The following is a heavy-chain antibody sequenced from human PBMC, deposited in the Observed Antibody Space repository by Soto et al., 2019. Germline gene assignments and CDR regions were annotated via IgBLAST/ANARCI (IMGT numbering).Heavy chain of an antibody. CDR3: TTDQSVAGYYYYGMDV. CDR2: IKSKTDGGTT. D-gene: IGHD6-19*01. V-gene: IGHV3-15*01. J-gene: IGHJ6*02. CDR1: GFTFSNAW. Sequence: TGGSLRLSCAASGFTFSNAWMSWVRQAPGKGLEWVGRIKSKTDGGTTDYAAPVKGRFTISRDDSKNTLYLQMNSLKTEDTAVYYCTTDQSVAGYYYYGMDVWGQGTTVTVSS.